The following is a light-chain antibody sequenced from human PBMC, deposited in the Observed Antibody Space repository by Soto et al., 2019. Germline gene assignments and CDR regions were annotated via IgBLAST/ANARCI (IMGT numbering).Light chain of an antibody. CDR2: GAS. CDR1: QSIDNY. J-gene: IGKJ5*01. Sequence: EIVLTQSAPTLSLSPGERATLSCRASQSIDNYLAWYQQKPGQAPRLLIYGASNRATGISARFTGSGSGTDFTLTINSLEPEDFAIYYCQHRSSWPLTFGQGTRLEIK. CDR3: QHRSSWPLT. V-gene: IGKV3-11*01.